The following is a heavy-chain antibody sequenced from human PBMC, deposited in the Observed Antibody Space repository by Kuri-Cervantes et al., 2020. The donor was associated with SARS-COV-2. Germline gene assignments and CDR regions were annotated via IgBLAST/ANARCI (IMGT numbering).Heavy chain of an antibody. Sequence: GSLRLSCTVSGGSISSYYWSWIRQPPGKGLEWIGYIYYSGSTNYNPSLKSRVTISVDTSKNQFSLKLSSVTAADTAVYYCARDPTMIVGFPYGMDVWGQGTTVTVSS. CDR3: ARDPTMIVGFPYGMDV. CDR1: GGSISSYY. J-gene: IGHJ6*02. D-gene: IGHD3-22*01. CDR2: IYYSGST. V-gene: IGHV4-59*12.